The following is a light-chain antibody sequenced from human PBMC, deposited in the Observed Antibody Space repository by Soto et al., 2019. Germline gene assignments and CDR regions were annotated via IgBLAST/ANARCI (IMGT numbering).Light chain of an antibody. CDR3: CSYAGSSTYVV. V-gene: IGLV2-23*02. CDR2: DVN. J-gene: IGLJ2*01. CDR1: SSDVGSYNL. Sequence: QSALTQPASVSGSPGQSITISCTGTSSDVGSYNLVSWYQQHPGKAPKLMIYDVNKRPSGVSNRFSGSKSGNTASLTISGLQAEDEADYYCCSYAGSSTYVVFGGGTKVTVL.